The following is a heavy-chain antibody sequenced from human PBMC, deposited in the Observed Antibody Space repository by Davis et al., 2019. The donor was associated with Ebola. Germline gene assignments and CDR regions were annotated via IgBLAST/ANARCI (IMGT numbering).Heavy chain of an antibody. CDR1: GFTFSNYA. CDR3: ASIPRNSMILPI. J-gene: IGHJ3*02. Sequence: GESLKISCTASGFTFSNYAMHWVRRAPGKGLEWVAFISKDESNKYYADSVKGRFTIFRDNSKNTVYLQMKSLRADDTAVYFCASIPRNSMILPIWGQGTMVTVSS. D-gene: IGHD2/OR15-2a*01. V-gene: IGHV3-30-3*01. CDR2: ISKDESNK.